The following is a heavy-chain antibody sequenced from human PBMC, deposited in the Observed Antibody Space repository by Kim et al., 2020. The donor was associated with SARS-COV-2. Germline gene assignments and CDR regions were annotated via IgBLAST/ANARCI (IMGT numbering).Heavy chain of an antibody. J-gene: IGHJ4*02. Sequence: GGSLRLSCAASGFTFGSFWMSWVRQAPGKGLEWVANIKQDGSEKYYVDSVKGRFTISRDNAKNSLYLQMNSLRAEDTAVYYCASPWELHNWGLGTQVTVSS. CDR1: GFTFGSFW. CDR3: ASPWELHN. V-gene: IGHV3-7*01. D-gene: IGHD1-7*01. CDR2: IKQDGSEK.